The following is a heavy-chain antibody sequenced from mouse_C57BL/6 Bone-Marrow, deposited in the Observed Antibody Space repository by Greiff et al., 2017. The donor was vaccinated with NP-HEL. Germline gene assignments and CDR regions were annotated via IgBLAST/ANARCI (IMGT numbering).Heavy chain of an antibody. CDR2: IYPGDGDT. Sequence: VKLMESGPELVKPGASVKISCKASGYAFSSSWMNWVKPRPGKGLEWIGRIYPGDGDTNYNGKFKGKATLTADKSSSTAYMQLSSLTSEDSAVYFCARSTTVVPYYAMDYWGQGTSVTVSS. D-gene: IGHD1-1*01. CDR3: ARSTTVVPYYAMDY. CDR1: GYAFSSSW. V-gene: IGHV1-82*01. J-gene: IGHJ4*01.